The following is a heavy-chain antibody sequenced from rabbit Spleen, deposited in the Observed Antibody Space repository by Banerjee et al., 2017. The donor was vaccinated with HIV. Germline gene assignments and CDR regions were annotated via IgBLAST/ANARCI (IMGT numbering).Heavy chain of an antibody. J-gene: IGHJ4*01. V-gene: IGHV1S45*01. Sequence: QEQLVESGGGLVQPGGSLKLSCTASGFSFSNKAVMCWVRQAPGQGLECIACIYAGSSGSTYYANWAKGRFTISKTSSTTVTLQMTSLTVADTATYFCARGSATMTMVITGYYLNLWGPGTLVTVS. CDR1: GFSFSNKAV. CDR3: ARGSATMTMVITGYYLNL. CDR2: IYAGSSGST. D-gene: IGHD2-1*01.